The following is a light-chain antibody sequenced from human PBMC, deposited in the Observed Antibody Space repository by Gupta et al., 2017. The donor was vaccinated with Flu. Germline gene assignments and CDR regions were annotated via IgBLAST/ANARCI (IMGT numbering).Light chain of an antibody. CDR1: QSRQHSNGKTY. CDR2: ESS. CDR3: RQSVHLPCT. J-gene: IGKJ2*02. Sequence: VTPGQPASIYCKSSQSRQHSNGKTYLYWYLHKAGQPPRLLIYESSNRDSGMPDRVSGSGSGTDFTLKISRVEAEDVGIYYCRQSVHLPCTFGQGPKVEIK. V-gene: IGKV2D-29*01.